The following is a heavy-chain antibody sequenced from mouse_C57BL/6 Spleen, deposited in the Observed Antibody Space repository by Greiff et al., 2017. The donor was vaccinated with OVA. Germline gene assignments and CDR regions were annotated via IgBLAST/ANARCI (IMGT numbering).Heavy chain of an antibody. CDR2: ISNLAYSI. Sequence: EVKLVESGGGLVQPGGSLKLSCAASGFTFSDYGMAWVRQAPRKGPEWVAFISNLAYSIYYADTVTGRFTISSENAKNTLYLEMSSLRSEDTAMYYCARGEKDYYAMDYWGQGTSVTVSS. CDR1: GFTFSDYG. V-gene: IGHV5-15*01. CDR3: ARGEKDYYAMDY. J-gene: IGHJ4*01.